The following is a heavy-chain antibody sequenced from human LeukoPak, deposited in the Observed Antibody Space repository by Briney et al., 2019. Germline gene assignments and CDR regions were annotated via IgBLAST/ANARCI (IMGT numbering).Heavy chain of an antibody. J-gene: IGHJ4*02. D-gene: IGHD3-10*01. Sequence: ASVKVSCKASGYTFSSYYMYWVRQAPGQGLEWMGIINPSGGSTSYAQKFQGRVTMTRDTSTSTVYMELRSLRSEDTAVYYCATGITMVRGVMFYWGQGTQVTVSS. CDR3: ATGITMVRGVMFY. V-gene: IGHV1-46*01. CDR1: GYTFSSYY. CDR2: INPSGGST.